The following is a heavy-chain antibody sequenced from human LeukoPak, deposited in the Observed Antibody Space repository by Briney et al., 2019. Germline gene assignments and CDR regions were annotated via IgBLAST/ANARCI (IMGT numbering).Heavy chain of an antibody. V-gene: IGHV3-74*01. Sequence: GGSLRLSCAASGLAFSAYKVHWVRQAPRKGLVWVSRISTDGYTTDYADFVQGRFIASRDNTKNTWSLEMNSLRAEDTAVYYCVVGGSPGYWGQGTLVTVSS. CDR2: ISTDGYTT. D-gene: IGHD2-15*01. CDR1: GLAFSAYK. J-gene: IGHJ4*02. CDR3: VVGGSPGY.